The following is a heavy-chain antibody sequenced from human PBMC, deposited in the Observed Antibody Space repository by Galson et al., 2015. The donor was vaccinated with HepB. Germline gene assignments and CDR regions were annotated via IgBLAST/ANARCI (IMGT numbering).Heavy chain of an antibody. V-gene: IGHV3-9*01. CDR1: GFGFDDYA. D-gene: IGHD5-12*01. CDR2: ISWNSVSI. CDR3: AKDSRFGGYFNWFDP. Sequence: SLRLSCAASGFGFDDYAMHWVRQVPGKGLEWVSSISWNSVSIGYADSVKGRFTISRDNAKKSLYLQMNSLRPEDTALYYCAKDSRFGGYFNWFDPWGQGTLVTVSS. J-gene: IGHJ5*02.